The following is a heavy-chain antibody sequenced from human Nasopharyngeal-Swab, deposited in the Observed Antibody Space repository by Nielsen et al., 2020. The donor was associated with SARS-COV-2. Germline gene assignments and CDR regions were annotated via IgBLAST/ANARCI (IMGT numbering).Heavy chain of an antibody. J-gene: IGHJ6*02. D-gene: IGHD3-3*01. Sequence: VRRAPGKGLEWVAVISYDGINKYNADSVKGRFTISRDNSKDTLYLQMNSLRAEDTAVYYCAKEGPGMFGVVGLDVWGQGTTVTVSS. V-gene: IGHV3-30*18. CDR3: AKEGPGMFGVVGLDV. CDR2: ISYDGINK.